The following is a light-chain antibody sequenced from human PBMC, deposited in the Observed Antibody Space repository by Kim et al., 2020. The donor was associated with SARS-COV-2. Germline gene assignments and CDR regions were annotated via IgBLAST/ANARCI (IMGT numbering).Light chain of an antibody. CDR3: QQRNNWPLT. Sequence: LAPGERATLSGRASQSVSSDFAWYQQKPGQAPRLLIYDASHRATGIPARFSGSGSGTDFTLSISSLEPEDAAVYFCQQRNNWPLTFGGGTKVDIK. V-gene: IGKV3-11*01. CDR2: DAS. J-gene: IGKJ4*01. CDR1: QSVSSD.